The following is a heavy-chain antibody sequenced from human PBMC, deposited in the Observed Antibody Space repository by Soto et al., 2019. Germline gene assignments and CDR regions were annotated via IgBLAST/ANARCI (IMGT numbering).Heavy chain of an antibody. CDR1: DGSISSYY. V-gene: IGHV4-59*01. Sequence: PSVILSHTCSVSDGSISSYYWSCIRKPPGKGLEWIGYIYYSGSTNYNPSLKSRVTISVDTSKNQFSLKLSSVTAADTAVYYCARRLAVDVAHFDYWGQGTLVTVSS. CDR2: IYYSGST. D-gene: IGHD6-19*01. J-gene: IGHJ4*02. CDR3: ARRLAVDVAHFDY.